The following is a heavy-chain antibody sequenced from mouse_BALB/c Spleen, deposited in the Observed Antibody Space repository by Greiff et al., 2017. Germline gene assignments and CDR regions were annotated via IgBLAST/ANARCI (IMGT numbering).Heavy chain of an antibody. Sequence: VQLQQSGPELVKPGASVKISCKASGYSFTSYYIHWVKQRPGQGLEWIGWIFPGSGNTKYNEKFKGKATLTADTSSSTAYMQLSSLTSEDSAVYFCARSEVGAMDYWGQGTSVTVSS. CDR3: ARSEVGAMDY. J-gene: IGHJ4*01. CDR1: GYSFTSYY. D-gene: IGHD1-1*02. V-gene: IGHV1-66*01. CDR2: IFPGSGNT.